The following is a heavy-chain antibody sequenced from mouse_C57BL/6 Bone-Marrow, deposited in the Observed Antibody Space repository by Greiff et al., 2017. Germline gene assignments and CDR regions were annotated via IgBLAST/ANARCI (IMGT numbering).Heavy chain of an antibody. CDR2: IHPSDSDT. CDR3: AYDYEFAY. Sequence: QVHVKQPGAELVKPGASVKVSCKASGYTFTSYWMHWVKQRPGQGLEWIGRIHPSDSDTNYNQKFKGKATLTVDKSSSTAYMQLSSLTSEDSAVYYCAYDYEFAYWGQGTLVTVSA. D-gene: IGHD2-4*01. J-gene: IGHJ3*01. V-gene: IGHV1-74*01. CDR1: GYTFTSYW.